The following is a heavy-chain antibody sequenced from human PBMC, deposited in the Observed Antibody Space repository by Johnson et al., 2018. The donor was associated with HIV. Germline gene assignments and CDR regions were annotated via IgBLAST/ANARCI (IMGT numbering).Heavy chain of an antibody. CDR3: ARGGSHITIFGVDINMGAFDI. V-gene: IGHV3-30*02. CDR2: IRCDGSNK. D-gene: IGHD3-3*01. Sequence: QVQLVESGGGVVQPGGSLRLSCAASGFTFSSYGMPWVRQAPGKGLEWVAFIRCDGSNKYSADSLKGRFTISSEDAKNSLYLQMNSLRAGDTAVYYCARGGSHITIFGVDINMGAFDIWGQGTMVTVSS. CDR1: GFTFSSYG. J-gene: IGHJ3*02.